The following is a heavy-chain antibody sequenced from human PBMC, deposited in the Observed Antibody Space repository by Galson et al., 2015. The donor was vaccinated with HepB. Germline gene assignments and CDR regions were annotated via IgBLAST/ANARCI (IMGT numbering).Heavy chain of an antibody. Sequence: SVKVSCKASGGTFKSYAFYWVRQAPGQGLERMGGIIPLFGTANYARKFPGRVTISADLFTSTVYMELTSLRSDDTAVYYCARGAEMAKNSGTFDIWGQGTMVTVSS. CDR1: GGTFKSYA. CDR3: ARGAEMAKNSGTFDI. D-gene: IGHD5-24*01. V-gene: IGHV1-69*13. CDR2: IIPLFGTA. J-gene: IGHJ3*02.